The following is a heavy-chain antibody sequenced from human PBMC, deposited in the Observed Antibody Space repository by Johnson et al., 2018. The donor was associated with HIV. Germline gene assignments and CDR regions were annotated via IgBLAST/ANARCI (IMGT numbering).Heavy chain of an antibody. D-gene: IGHD6-6*01. Sequence: VQLVESGGGLVQPGGSLRLSCAASGFTFSAYWMSWVRQAPGKGLDWVANIKQDESEKYYVDSVKGRFTISRDNAKNTLYLQMNSLRAEDTAVYYCARAPWEYSSSSGAFDIWGQGTMVTVSS. CDR1: GFTFSAYW. CDR2: IKQDESEK. CDR3: ARAPWEYSSSSGAFDI. V-gene: IGHV3-7*01. J-gene: IGHJ3*02.